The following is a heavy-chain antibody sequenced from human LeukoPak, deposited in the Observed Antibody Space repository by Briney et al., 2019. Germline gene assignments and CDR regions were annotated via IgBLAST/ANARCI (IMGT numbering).Heavy chain of an antibody. Sequence: PGGSLRLSCAASGFTFSVYAMHWVRQAPGKGLEWVAFIRYDGSHKYYADSVKGRFTISRDDSKNTLYVQMNSLRADDTAVYYCAKDLGGEYDIFDYWGQGTLVTVSS. CDR1: GFTFSVYA. J-gene: IGHJ4*02. D-gene: IGHD4-17*01. CDR3: AKDLGGEYDIFDY. V-gene: IGHV3-30*02. CDR2: IRYDGSHK.